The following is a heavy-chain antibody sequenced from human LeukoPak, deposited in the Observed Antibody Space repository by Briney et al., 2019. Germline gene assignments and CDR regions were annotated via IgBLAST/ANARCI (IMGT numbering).Heavy chain of an antibody. CDR1: GFTFSSYS. CDR2: ISSSSSYI. V-gene: IGHV3-21*01. J-gene: IGHJ4*02. CDR3: TRDLPGFVEMAAICGY. Sequence: GGSLRLSCAASGFTFSSYSMNWVRQAPGKGLEWVSSISSSSSYIYYADSVKGRFTISRDNAKNSLYLQMNGLRAEDTAVYYCTRDLPGFVEMAAICGYWGQGTMVSVSS. D-gene: IGHD5-24*01.